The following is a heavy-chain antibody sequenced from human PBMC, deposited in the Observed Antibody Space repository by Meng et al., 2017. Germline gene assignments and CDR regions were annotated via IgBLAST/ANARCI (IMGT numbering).Heavy chain of an antibody. Sequence: SDTLSLTCTVSGGSISSYYWSWIRQPPGKGLEWIGYIYYSGSTNYNPSLKSRVTISVDTSKNQFSLKLSSVTAADTAVYYCARGGNRPFDYWGQGTLVTVSS. V-gene: IGHV4-59*01. J-gene: IGHJ4*02. CDR3: ARGGNRPFDY. D-gene: IGHD1-14*01. CDR2: IYYSGST. CDR1: GGSISSYY.